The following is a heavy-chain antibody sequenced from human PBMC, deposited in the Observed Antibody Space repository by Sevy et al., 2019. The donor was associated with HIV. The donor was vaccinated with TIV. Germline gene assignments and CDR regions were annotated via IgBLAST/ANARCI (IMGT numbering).Heavy chain of an antibody. CDR3: ARDHPVHQHLGP. CDR2: ISAYNGNT. V-gene: IGHV1-18*04. J-gene: IGHJ5*02. CDR1: GYTFTSYG. D-gene: IGHD6-13*01. Sequence: ASVKVSCKTSGYTFTSYGISWVRQAPGQGLEWMGWISAYNGNTNYAQKFQGRVTLTTDTSTSKAYMEWRSLRSDDTAVYYCARDHPVHQHLGPWGQGTLVTVSS.